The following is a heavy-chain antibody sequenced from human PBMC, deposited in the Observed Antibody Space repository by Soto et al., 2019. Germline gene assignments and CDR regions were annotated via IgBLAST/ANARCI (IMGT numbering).Heavy chain of an antibody. D-gene: IGHD6-6*01. V-gene: IGHV1-46*01. Sequence: ASVKVSCKASGYTFTSYYLHWVRQAPGQGLEWMGIINPSVGSASYAQKFQGRVTMTRDPSTSTVYMELSSLTSEDTAVYYCARARVVAARQSGIDVWGQGTTVTVSS. CDR3: ARARVVAARQSGIDV. J-gene: IGHJ6*02. CDR2: INPSVGSA. CDR1: GYTFTSYY.